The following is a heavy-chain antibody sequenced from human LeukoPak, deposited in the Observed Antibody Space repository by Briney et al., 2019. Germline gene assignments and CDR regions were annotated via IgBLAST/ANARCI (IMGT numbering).Heavy chain of an antibody. J-gene: IGHJ4*02. V-gene: IGHV3-23*01. CDR2: ISVSGGST. Sequence: GGSLRLSCAASGLTFSSYAMSWVRQAPGKGLEWVSAISVSGGSTYYADSVKGRFTISRDNSKNTLYLHMNSLRAEDTAVYHCAKKSGDHFHFDFWGQGTLVTVSS. CDR3: AKKSGDHFHFDF. D-gene: IGHD2-21*01. CDR1: GLTFSSYA.